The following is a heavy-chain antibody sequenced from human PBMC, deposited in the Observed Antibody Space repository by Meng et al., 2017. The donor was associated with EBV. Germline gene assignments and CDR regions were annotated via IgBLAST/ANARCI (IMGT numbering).Heavy chain of an antibody. CDR3: ARRSLDYYDSSGFDY. Sequence: VHRRALCRGLVEPSRTLALTCAVSGGSISSSNWWSWVRQPPGKGLEWIGEIYHSGSTNYNPSLKSRVTISVDKSKNQFSLKLSSVTAADTAVYYCARRSLDYYDSSGFDYWGQGTLVTVSS. V-gene: IGHV4-4*02. CDR1: GGSISSSNW. J-gene: IGHJ4*02. CDR2: IYHSGST. D-gene: IGHD3-22*01.